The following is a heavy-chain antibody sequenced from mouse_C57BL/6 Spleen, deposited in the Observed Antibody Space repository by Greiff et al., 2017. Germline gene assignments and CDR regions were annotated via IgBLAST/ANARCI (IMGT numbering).Heavy chain of an antibody. D-gene: IGHD1-1*01. J-gene: IGHJ1*03. V-gene: IGHV1-76*01. Sequence: QVQLKESGAELVRPGASVKLSCKASGYTFTDYYINWVKQRPGQGLEWIARIYPGSGNTYYNEKFKGKATLTAEKSSSTAYMQLSSLTSEDSAVYFCARGYGRDWYFDVWGTGTTVTVSS. CDR3: ARGYGRDWYFDV. CDR2: IYPGSGNT. CDR1: GYTFTDYY.